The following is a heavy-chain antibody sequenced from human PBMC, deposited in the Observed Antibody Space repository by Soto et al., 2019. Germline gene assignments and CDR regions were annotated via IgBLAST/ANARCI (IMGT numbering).Heavy chain of an antibody. CDR1: GFTFSSYA. CDR2: ISGSGGST. D-gene: IGHD3-22*01. CDR3: AKGYYYDSSGYYAFDI. Sequence: GGSLRLSCAASGFTFSSYAMSWVRQAPGKGLEWVSAISGSGGSTDYADSVKGRFTISRDNSKNTLYLQMNSLRAEDTAVYYCAKGYYYDSSGYYAFDIWGQGTMVTVS. V-gene: IGHV3-23*01. J-gene: IGHJ3*02.